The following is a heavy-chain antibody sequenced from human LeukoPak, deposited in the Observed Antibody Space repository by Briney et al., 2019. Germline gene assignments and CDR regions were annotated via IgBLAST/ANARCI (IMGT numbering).Heavy chain of an antibody. J-gene: IGHJ4*02. V-gene: IGHV3-48*04. CDR3: ARDGALYSGYDY. CDR1: GFTFSSYA. D-gene: IGHD5-12*01. Sequence: PGGSLRLSCAASGFTFSSYAMSWVRQAPGKGLEWVSYISSSGSTIYYADSVKGRFTISRDNAKNSLYLQMNSLRAEDTAVYYCARDGALYSGYDYWGQGTLVTVSS. CDR2: ISSSGSTI.